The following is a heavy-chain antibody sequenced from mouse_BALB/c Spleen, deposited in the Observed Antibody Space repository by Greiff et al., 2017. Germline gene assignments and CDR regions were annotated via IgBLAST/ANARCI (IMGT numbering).Heavy chain of an antibody. CDR1: GYSITSDYA. V-gene: IGHV3-2*02. Sequence: DVKLVESGPGLVKPSQSLSLTCTVTGYSITSDYAWNWIRQFPGNKLEWMGYISYSGSTSYNPSLKSRISITRDTSKNQFFLQLNSVTTEDTATYYCAREENHYYGYVGAMDYWGQGTSVTVSS. CDR3: AREENHYYGYVGAMDY. CDR2: ISYSGST. D-gene: IGHD1-2*01. J-gene: IGHJ4*01.